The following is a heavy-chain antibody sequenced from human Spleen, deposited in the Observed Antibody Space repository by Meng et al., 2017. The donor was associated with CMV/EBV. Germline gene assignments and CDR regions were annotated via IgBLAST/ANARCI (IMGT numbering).Heavy chain of an antibody. CDR1: GFTFSSYS. J-gene: IGHJ1*01. D-gene: IGHD2-2*01. CDR2: INWTGGSR. V-gene: IGHV3-43*01. Sequence: GGSLRLSCAASGFTFSSYSMNWVRQAPGKGLEWVSLINWTGGSRHYADSVKGRFTISRDDSKNSLYLQMNSLRTEDTAFYYCARSPMGSCSTTTCYPAYFQHWGQGTLVTVSS. CDR3: ARSPMGSCSTTTCYPAYFQH.